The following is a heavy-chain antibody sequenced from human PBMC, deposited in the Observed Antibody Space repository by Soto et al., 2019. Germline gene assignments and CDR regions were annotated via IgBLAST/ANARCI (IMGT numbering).Heavy chain of an antibody. D-gene: IGHD2-21*02. CDR2: MSGNGGMI. CDR3: VKDPVSGGSGGAWSES. CDR1: GFTFSNYA. Sequence: QPWGSLRLSCAVSGFTFSNYAMTWVRQAPGKGLAWVSLMSGNGGMIVYADSVKGRFTISRDNSKNTLYLQMNSLRLEDTAVYYCVKDPVSGGSGGAWSESWGQGTLVTIST. J-gene: IGHJ5*02. V-gene: IGHV3-23*01.